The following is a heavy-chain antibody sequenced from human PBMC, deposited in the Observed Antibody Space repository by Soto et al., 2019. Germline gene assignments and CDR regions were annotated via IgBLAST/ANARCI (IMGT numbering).Heavy chain of an antibody. V-gene: IGHV4-34*01. CDR2: INHSGTT. J-gene: IGHJ4*02. CDR1: GGSVRGFY. Sequence: PSETMSLTCAVSGGSVRGFYWSWIRLTPGKGLEWIGEINHSGTTIYNPSVKSRVTISIDTPANQFSLKLTSVTAADTAVYYCARCSQWLDYWGLGTLVTVSS. CDR3: ARCSQWLDY. D-gene: IGHD6-19*01.